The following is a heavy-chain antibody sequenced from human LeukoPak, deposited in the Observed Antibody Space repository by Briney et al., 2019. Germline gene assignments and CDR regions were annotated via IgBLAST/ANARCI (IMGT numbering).Heavy chain of an antibody. V-gene: IGHV3-23*01. J-gene: IGHJ5*02. Sequence: GRSLRLSCAASGFTFSSYAMSWVRQAPGKGLEWVSSLSGSGGSTYYADSVKGRFTISRDNSKNTLYLQMNSLRAEDTAMYYCARGGSSWYAVWFDPWGQGTLVTVSS. CDR1: GFTFSSYA. CDR3: ARGGSSWYAVWFDP. CDR2: LSGSGGST. D-gene: IGHD6-13*01.